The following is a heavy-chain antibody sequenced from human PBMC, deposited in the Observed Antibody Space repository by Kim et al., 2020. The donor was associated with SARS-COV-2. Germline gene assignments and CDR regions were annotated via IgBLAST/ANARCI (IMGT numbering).Heavy chain of an antibody. J-gene: IGHJ4*02. Sequence: ASVKVSCKASGYTFTSYGISWVRQAPGQGLEWMGWISAYNGNTNYAQKLQGRVTMTTDTSTSTAYMELRSLRSDDTAVYYCARGLPSIAAAGTIDYWGQGTLVTVSS. CDR2: ISAYNGNT. CDR3: ARGLPSIAAAGTIDY. CDR1: GYTFTSYG. D-gene: IGHD6-13*01. V-gene: IGHV1-18*01.